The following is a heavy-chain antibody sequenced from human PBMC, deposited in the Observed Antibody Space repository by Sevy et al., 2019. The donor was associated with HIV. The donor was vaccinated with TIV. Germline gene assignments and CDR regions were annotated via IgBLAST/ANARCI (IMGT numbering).Heavy chain of an antibody. Sequence: GGSRGLSLGASGFTFNKFSIGWVRQPPGRGRGWVATLSFGGGEINYADSVKGRFTISRDNSKNSFYLQMNNLRAEDTALYYCAREGCTKPHDYWGQGTLVTVSS. D-gene: IGHD2-8*01. CDR3: AREGCTKPHDY. J-gene: IGHJ4*02. V-gene: IGHV3-23*01. CDR2: LSFGGGEI. CDR1: GFTFNKFS.